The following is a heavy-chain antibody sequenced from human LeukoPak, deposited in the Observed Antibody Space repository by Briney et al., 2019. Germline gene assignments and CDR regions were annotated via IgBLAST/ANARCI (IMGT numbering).Heavy chain of an antibody. CDR3: ARGVTGIYYYYYMDV. J-gene: IGHJ6*03. CDR1: GYTFTGYY. Sequence: ASVKVSCKASGYTFTGYYMHWVRQAPGQGLEWMGWINPNSGDTNYAQKFQGGVTMTRDTSISTAYMELSRLRPDDTAVYYCARGVTGIYYYYYMDVWGKGTTVTVSS. V-gene: IGHV1-2*02. CDR2: INPNSGDT. D-gene: IGHD3-10*01.